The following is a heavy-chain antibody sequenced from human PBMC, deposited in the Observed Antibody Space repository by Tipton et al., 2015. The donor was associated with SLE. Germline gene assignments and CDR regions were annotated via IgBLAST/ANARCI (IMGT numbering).Heavy chain of an antibody. Sequence: TLSLTCTVSGGSISSSSYYWGWIRQPPGKGLEWIGSIYYSGSTYYNPSLKSRVTISVDTSKNQFSLRLNSVTAADTAVYYCARGGGDSNSCQDFDRWGQGTLVTVSS. D-gene: IGHD6-13*01. J-gene: IGHJ4*02. CDR2: IYYSGST. CDR3: ARGGGDSNSCQDFDR. CDR1: GGSISSSSYY. V-gene: IGHV4-39*07.